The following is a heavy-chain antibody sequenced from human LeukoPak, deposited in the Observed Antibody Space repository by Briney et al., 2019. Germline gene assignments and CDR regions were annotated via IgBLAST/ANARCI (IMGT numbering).Heavy chain of an antibody. D-gene: IGHD6-13*01. CDR1: GYTFTNYY. CDR3: ARPNSSNWYYFDY. Sequence: ASVKVSCKASGYTFTNYYMHWVRQTPGHGLEWMGTINPSGGGTNYAQRFQGRVTMTRDTSTSTAYMDLSSLRSEDTAVYYCARPNSSNWYYFDYWGQGTLVTVSS. CDR2: INPSGGGT. J-gene: IGHJ4*02. V-gene: IGHV1-46*01.